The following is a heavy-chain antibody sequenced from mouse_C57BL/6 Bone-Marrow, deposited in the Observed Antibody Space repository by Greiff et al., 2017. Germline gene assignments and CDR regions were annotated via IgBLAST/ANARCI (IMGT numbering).Heavy chain of an antibody. D-gene: IGHD1-1*01. CDR2: IDPSDSYT. CDR3: ARAGVYYGSSLAWFAY. V-gene: IGHV1-59*01. CDR1: GYTFTSYW. J-gene: IGHJ3*01. Sequence: VQLQQPGAELVRPGTSVKLSCKASGYTFTSYWMHWVKQRPGQGLEWIGVIDPSDSYTNYNQKFKGKATLTVDTSSSTAYMQLSSLTSEDSAVYYCARAGVYYGSSLAWFAYWGQGTLVTVSP.